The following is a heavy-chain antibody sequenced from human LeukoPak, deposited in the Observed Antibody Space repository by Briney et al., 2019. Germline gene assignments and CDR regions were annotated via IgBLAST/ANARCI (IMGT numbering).Heavy chain of an antibody. V-gene: IGHV1-2*02. Sequence: ASVKVSCKASGYTFTGYYMHWVRQAPGQGLEWTGWINPNSGGTNYAQKFQGRVTMTRDTSISTAYMELSRLRSDDAAVYYCASVAYEDYYFDYWGQGTLVTVSS. CDR1: GYTFTGYY. CDR3: ASVAYEDYYFDY. D-gene: IGHD3-16*01. J-gene: IGHJ4*02. CDR2: INPNSGGT.